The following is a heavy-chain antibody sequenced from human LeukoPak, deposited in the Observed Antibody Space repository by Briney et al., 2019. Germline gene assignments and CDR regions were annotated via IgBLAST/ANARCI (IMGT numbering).Heavy chain of an antibody. CDR3: ARDAGILTGYSYDY. D-gene: IGHD3-9*01. CDR1: GYTFTSYG. CDR2: ISAYNGNT. Sequence: GASVKVSCKASGYTFTSYGISWVRQAPGQGLEWMGWISAYNGNTNYAQKFQGRVTMTRDTSISTAYMELSRLRSDDTAVYYCARDAGILTGYSYDYWGQGTLVTVSS. J-gene: IGHJ4*02. V-gene: IGHV1-18*01.